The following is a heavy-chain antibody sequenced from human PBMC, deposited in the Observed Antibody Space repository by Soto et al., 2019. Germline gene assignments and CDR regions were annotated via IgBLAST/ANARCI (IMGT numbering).Heavy chain of an antibody. D-gene: IGHD5-18*01. CDR1: GGTFSSYT. CDR2: IIPILGIA. CDR3: ARVGRGYSYGYFDY. J-gene: IGHJ4*02. V-gene: IGHV1-69*02. Sequence: QVQLVQSGAEVKKPGSSVKVSCKASGGTFSSYTISWVRQAPGQGLEWMGRIIPILGIANYAQKFQGRVTITADKSTSTDYMELSSLRSEDTAVYYCARVGRGYSYGYFDYWGQGTLVTVSS.